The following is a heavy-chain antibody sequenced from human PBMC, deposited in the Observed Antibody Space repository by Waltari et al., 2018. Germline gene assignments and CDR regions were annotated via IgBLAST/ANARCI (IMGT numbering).Heavy chain of an antibody. V-gene: IGHV3-73*01. D-gene: IGHD6-19*01. CDR1: GFTFSGSA. CDR2: IRSKANSYAT. Sequence: AASGFTFSGSAMHWVRQASGKGLEWVGRIRSKANSYATAYAASVKGRFTISRDDSKNTAYLQMNSLKTEDTAVYYCTRVPYSSGWYWIDYYYYGMDVWGQGTTVTVSS. J-gene: IGHJ6*02. CDR3: TRVPYSSGWYWIDYYYYGMDV.